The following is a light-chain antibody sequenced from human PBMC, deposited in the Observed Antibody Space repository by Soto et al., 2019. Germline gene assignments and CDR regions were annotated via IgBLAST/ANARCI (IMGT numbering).Light chain of an antibody. J-gene: IGKJ4*01. V-gene: IGKV3-11*01. CDR1: QTVSRY. CDR2: DTS. Sequence: VLSQSPVALSLSPGERANLSFRASQTVSRYLAWYQQKPGQAPRLLIYDTSNRATGIPARFIGGGSGTDFTLTISSLEPEDFAVYYCQQRSNWPPLTFGGGTKVAIK. CDR3: QQRSNWPPLT.